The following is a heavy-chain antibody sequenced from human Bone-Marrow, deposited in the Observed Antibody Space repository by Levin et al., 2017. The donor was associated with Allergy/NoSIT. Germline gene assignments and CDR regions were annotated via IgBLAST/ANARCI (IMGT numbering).Heavy chain of an antibody. CDR1: GFSITSDYY. CDR2: IYHSGGT. CDR3: VRAHPGGRADF. Sequence: PGGSLRLSCAVSGFSITSDYYWGWIRQTPGTGLEWIGSIYHSGGTYYNPSLRSRVSISRDKSSNQFSLKLTSVTAADTAVYYCVRAHPGGRADFWGQGTLVTVSS. V-gene: IGHV4-38-2*01. J-gene: IGHJ4*02. D-gene: IGHD3-10*01.